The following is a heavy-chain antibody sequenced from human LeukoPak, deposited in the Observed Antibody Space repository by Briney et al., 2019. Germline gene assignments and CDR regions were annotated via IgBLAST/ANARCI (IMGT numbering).Heavy chain of an antibody. V-gene: IGHV3-21*01. CDR2: ISSSSSYI. CDR1: RFTFSSYS. D-gene: IGHD2-2*01. Sequence: GGSLRLSCAASRFTFSSYSMNWVRQAPGKGLEWVSSISSSSSYIYYADSMKGRFTISRDNAKNSLYLQMNSLRAEDTAVYYCARDRCSSTSCYVTYWGQGTLVTVSS. J-gene: IGHJ4*02. CDR3: ARDRCSSTSCYVTY.